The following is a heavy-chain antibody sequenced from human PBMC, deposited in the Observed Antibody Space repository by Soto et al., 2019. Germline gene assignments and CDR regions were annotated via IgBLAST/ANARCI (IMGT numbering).Heavy chain of an antibody. CDR2: IIPIFGTA. D-gene: IGHD5-18*01. CDR3: AVTHRAASTDYYYYGMDV. CDR1: GGTFSSYA. J-gene: IGHJ6*02. Sequence: QVQLVQSGAEVKKPGSSVKVSCKASGGTFSSYAISWVRQAPGQGLEWMGGIIPIFGTANYAQKFQGRVTITANESKKTAYMELSSLRSEDTAVYYGAVTHRAASTDYYYYGMDVWGQGTTVTVSS. V-gene: IGHV1-69*01.